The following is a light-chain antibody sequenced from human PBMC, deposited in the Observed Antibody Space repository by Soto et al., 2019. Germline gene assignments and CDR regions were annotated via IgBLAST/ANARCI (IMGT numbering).Light chain of an antibody. CDR2: GAS. CDR3: QQYDNWPVT. J-gene: IGKJ1*01. CDR1: QSVSSN. V-gene: IGKV3-15*01. Sequence: EIVMTQSPATLSVSPGERATLSCRASQSVSSNLAWYQQKPGQAPRLLIYGASTRATGIPARFSISGSGTEFTLTISSLQSEDFAVYYCQQYDNWPVTFGQGTKVEIK.